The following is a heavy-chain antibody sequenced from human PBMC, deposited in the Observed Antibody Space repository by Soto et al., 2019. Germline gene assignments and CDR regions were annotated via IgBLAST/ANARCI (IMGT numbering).Heavy chain of an antibody. CDR1: GGSISSSSYY. D-gene: IGHD6-19*01. Sequence: QLQLQESGPGLVKPSETLSLTCTVSGGSISSSSYYWGWIRQPPGKGLEWIGSIYYSGSTYYNPSLKSRVTISVDTSKNQFSLKLSSVTAADTAVYYCARGRRNYSSGALDIWGQGTMVTVSS. J-gene: IGHJ3*02. CDR3: ARGRRNYSSGALDI. CDR2: IYYSGST. V-gene: IGHV4-39*01.